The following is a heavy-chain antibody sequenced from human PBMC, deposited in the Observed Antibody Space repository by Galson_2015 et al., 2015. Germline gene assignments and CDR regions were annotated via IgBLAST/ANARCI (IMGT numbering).Heavy chain of an antibody. J-gene: IGHJ3*02. CDR2: INKDRSEK. CDR3: ARDDYSSSDI. Sequence: SLRLSCAASGFTLRSYWMSWVRQAPGKGLEWVANINKDRSEKHYVGSVKGRFTVSRDNAKNTLYLQMNSLRADDTAVYYCARDDYSSSDIWGQGTMVTVSS. CDR1: GFTLRSYW. D-gene: IGHD6-6*01. V-gene: IGHV3-7*04.